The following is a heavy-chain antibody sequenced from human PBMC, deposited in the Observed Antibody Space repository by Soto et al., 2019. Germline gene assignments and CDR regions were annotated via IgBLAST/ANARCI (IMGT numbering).Heavy chain of an antibody. Sequence: SVKVPCKASGGTFSSYAISWVRQAPGQGLEWMGGIIPIFGTANYAQKFQGRVTITADESTSTAYMELSSLRSEDTAVYYCARETYYDILTGYYLFDYWGQGTLVTVSS. V-gene: IGHV1-69*13. CDR3: ARETYYDILTGYYLFDY. CDR1: GGTFSSYA. J-gene: IGHJ4*02. D-gene: IGHD3-9*01. CDR2: IIPIFGTA.